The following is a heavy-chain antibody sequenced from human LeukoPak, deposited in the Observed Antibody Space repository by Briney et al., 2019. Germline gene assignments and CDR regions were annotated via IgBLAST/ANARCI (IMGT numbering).Heavy chain of an antibody. Sequence: ASVKVSCKASGYTFYNHGICWVRQPPGQGLEWMGWISAYDGNTNYANKLQGRVTMTTDASTSTAFMGLRSLTSDDTCFYICARDFGMFTISHGDAFASWGQGTVVTVSS. CDR1: GYTFYNHG. V-gene: IGHV1-18*01. CDR2: ISAYDGNT. CDR3: ARDFGMFTISHGDAFAS. J-gene: IGHJ3*02. D-gene: IGHD5-24*01.